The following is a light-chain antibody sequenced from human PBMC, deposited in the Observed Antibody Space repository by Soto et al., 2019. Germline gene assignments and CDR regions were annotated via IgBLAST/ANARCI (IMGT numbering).Light chain of an antibody. V-gene: IGKV3-20*01. CDR2: GAS. J-gene: IGKJ2*01. Sequence: EIVLTQSPGTLSLSPGERATLSCRASQSVSSSYLACYQQKPGQAPRLLIYGASSRATGIQDRFSGSGARTDFTVTIRNLEPEDFAVYYCQQYGSSPYIFGQGTKLEIK. CDR1: QSVSSSY. CDR3: QQYGSSPYI.